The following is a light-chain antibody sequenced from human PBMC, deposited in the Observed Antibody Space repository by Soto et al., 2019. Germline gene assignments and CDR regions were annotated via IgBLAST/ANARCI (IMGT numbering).Light chain of an antibody. CDR1: QSVSSSY. CDR2: GAS. V-gene: IGKV3D-20*02. Sequence: EIVLTQSPGSLSLSPGERATLSCRANQSVSSSYLAWYQQKPGQAPRLLIYGASSRATGISDRFSGSGSGTDFTLTISSLEPEDFAVYYCQQRSNWPPITFGQGTRLEIK. J-gene: IGKJ5*01. CDR3: QQRSNWPPIT.